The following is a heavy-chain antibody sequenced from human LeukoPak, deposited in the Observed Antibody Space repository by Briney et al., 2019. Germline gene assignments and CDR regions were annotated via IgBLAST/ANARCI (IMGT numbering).Heavy chain of an antibody. CDR3: ARDLTTVTKGFDL. CDR2: VLYSGIT. Sequence: SETLSLTCSISGGSITTHYWTWIRQPPGKGLEWIGYVLYSGITNYNPSPRGRITISVDTSQNQFSLSLRSVTAADTAVYYCARDLTTVTKGFDLWGQGTMVTVSS. J-gene: IGHJ3*01. D-gene: IGHD4-17*01. V-gene: IGHV4-59*11. CDR1: GGSITTHY.